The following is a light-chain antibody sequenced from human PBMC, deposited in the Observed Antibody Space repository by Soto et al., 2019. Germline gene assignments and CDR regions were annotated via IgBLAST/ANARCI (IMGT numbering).Light chain of an antibody. Sequence: EIVLTQSPATLSLSPGERATLSCRASQSVSSYLAWYQQKPGHAPRLLIYDASNRATGIPARFSGSGSGTDFTLTISSLEPEDFAVYYCKQRSNWPLTFGGGTKVDIK. CDR3: KQRSNWPLT. V-gene: IGKV3-11*01. CDR2: DAS. CDR1: QSVSSY. J-gene: IGKJ4*01.